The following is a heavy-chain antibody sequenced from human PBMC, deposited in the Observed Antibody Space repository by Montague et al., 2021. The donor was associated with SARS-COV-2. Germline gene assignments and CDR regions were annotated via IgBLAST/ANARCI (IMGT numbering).Heavy chain of an antibody. J-gene: IGHJ5*02. CDR2: IYYSGST. V-gene: IGHV4-31*03. CDR1: GGSISSGGYY. CDR3: ARATRSIVVLNWFDP. D-gene: IGHD3-22*01. Sequence: TLSLTRTVSGGSISSGGYYWSWIRRHPGKGLEWIGYIYYSGSTYYXPSLKSRVTISVDTSKNQFSLKLSSVTAADTAVYYCARATRSIVVLNWFDPWGQGTLVTVSS.